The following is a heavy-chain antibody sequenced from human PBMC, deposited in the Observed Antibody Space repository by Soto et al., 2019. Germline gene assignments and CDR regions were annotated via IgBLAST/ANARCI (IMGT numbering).Heavy chain of an antibody. CDR2: IWNDGSDK. CDR3: AGGYTYGDY. J-gene: IGHJ4*02. CDR1: GFTFSNYG. D-gene: IGHD5-18*01. V-gene: IGHV3-33*01. Sequence: QAQLVESGGGVVQPGRSLRLSCAASGFTFSNYGMHWVRQAPGKGLEWVAVIWNDGSDKYYADSVKGRFTISRDNSKNTLYLQMNSLRAEDTAVYYCAGGYTYGDYWGQGALVIVSS.